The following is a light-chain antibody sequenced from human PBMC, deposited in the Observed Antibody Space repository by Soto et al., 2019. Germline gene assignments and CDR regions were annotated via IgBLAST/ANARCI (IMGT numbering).Light chain of an antibody. CDR1: SSNIGNNY. CDR2: DNN. Sequence: QSVLTQPPSVSAAPGQTVTISCSGSSSNIGNNYVSWYQQLPGTAPKVLIFDNNKRPSGIPDRFSGSTSGTSATLGITGLQTGDEADYYCGTWDSSLSAWLFGGGTKLTVL. CDR3: GTWDSSLSAWL. V-gene: IGLV1-51*01. J-gene: IGLJ2*01.